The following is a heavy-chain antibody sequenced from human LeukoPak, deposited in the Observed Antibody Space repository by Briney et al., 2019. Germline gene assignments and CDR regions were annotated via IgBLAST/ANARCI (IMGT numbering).Heavy chain of an antibody. CDR2: VSGSGDST. V-gene: IGHV3-23*01. CDR1: GFTFSSFW. D-gene: IGHD2-2*03. J-gene: IGHJ4*02. Sequence: GGSLRLSCAASGFTFSSFWMNWVRQAPGKGLEWVSAVSGSGDSTYYADSVKGRFTISRDNSKNTLYLQMSSLRAEDTAVYYCAKRTSGFCSSTSCYGHDFWGQGTLVTVSS. CDR3: AKRTSGFCSSTSCYGHDF.